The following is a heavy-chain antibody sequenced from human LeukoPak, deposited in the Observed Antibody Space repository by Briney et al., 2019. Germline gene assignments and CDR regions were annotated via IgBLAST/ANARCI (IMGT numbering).Heavy chain of an antibody. CDR3: ARSYYYDSSGYYYPYYFDY. CDR2: INHSGST. Sequence: SETLSLTCAVYGGSFSGYYWSWIRQPPGKGLEWIGEINHSGSTNYNPSLKSRVTISVDTSKNQFSLKLSSVTAAGTAVYYCARSYYYDSSGYYYPYYFDYWGQGTLVTVSS. J-gene: IGHJ4*02. CDR1: GGSFSGYY. V-gene: IGHV4-34*01. D-gene: IGHD3-22*01.